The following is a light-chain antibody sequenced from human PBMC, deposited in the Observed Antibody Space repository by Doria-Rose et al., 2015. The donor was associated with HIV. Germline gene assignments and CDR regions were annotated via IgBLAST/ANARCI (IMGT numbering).Light chain of an antibody. V-gene: IGKV3-20*01. Sequence: DIVMTQSPGTLSLSPGERATLSCRASQSFSSTYLAWYQQNPGQAPSLLIYDGSTRATGIPDRFSASGSGTDFTLTINRLEPEDFALYYCHQYGTSWTFGQGTKAEI. CDR1: QSFSSTY. J-gene: IGKJ1*01. CDR3: HQYGTSWT. CDR2: DGS.